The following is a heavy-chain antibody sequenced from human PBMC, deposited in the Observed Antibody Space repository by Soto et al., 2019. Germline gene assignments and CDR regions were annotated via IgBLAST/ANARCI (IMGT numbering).Heavy chain of an antibody. CDR1: GFTFSSYS. Sequence: EVQLVESGGGLVQPGGSLRLSCAASGFTFSSYSMNWVRQAPGKGLEWVSYISSSSSTIYYADSVKGRFTISRDNAKNSLYLQMNSLRAEDTAVYYCARDQPSGRGGSSYMDVWGKGTTVTVSS. V-gene: IGHV3-48*01. J-gene: IGHJ6*03. CDR3: ARDQPSGRGGSSYMDV. D-gene: IGHD2-15*01. CDR2: ISSSSSTI.